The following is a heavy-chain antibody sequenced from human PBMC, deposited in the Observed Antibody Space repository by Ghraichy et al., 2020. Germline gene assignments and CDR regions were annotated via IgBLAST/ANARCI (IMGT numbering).Heavy chain of an antibody. CDR1: GPTLDDHG. Sequence: GGSLRLSCAASGPTLDDHGMSWVRRAPGKGLEWVAGIDCNGGSTAYADSVKGRFTISRDNAKNSLYLQMNSLRAEDTALYHCARVGGWYYFDCWGQGTLVTVSS. J-gene: IGHJ4*02. V-gene: IGHV3-20*01. CDR3: ARVGGWYYFDC. D-gene: IGHD6-19*01. CDR2: IDCNGGST.